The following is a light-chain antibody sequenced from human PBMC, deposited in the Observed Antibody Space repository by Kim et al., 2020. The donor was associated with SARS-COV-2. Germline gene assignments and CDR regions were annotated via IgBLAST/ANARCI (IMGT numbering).Light chain of an antibody. CDR1: ALPNXX. CDR2: EDT. V-gene: IGLV3-25*03. CDR3: QSSDSSDTFWV. J-gene: IGLJ3*02. Sequence: YELTQPPSVSVSPGQTARITCSGHALPNXXAXWXQXXPXQAPVLVIYEDTERPSGIPERFSGSTSGTTVTLTISGVQAEDEADYYCQSSDSSDTFWVFG.